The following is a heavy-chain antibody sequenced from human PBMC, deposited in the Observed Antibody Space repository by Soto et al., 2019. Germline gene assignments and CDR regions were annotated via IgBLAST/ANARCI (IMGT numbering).Heavy chain of an antibody. CDR3: ARDFVVEWLFVHPHGAPLDY. CDR1: GFTFSNYA. V-gene: IGHV3-64*04. CDR2: INHNGGST. J-gene: IGHJ4*02. D-gene: IGHD3-3*01. Sequence: GGSLRLSCSASGFTFSNYAMHWVRQAPGKGLEYVATINHNGGSTYYVDSVKGRFTISRDNAKNTLYLQMNSLRAEDTAVYYCARDFVVEWLFVHPHGAPLDYWGQGTLVTVSS.